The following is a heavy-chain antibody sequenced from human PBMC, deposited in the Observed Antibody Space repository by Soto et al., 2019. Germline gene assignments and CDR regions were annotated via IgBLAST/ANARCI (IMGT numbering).Heavy chain of an antibody. D-gene: IGHD3-10*01. CDR2: ISSSSSYT. CDR3: ARHVTGSYYNWFDP. CDR1: GFTFSDYY. Sequence: QVQLVESGGGLVKPGGSLRLSWAASGFTFSDYYMSWIRQAPGKGLEWVSYISSSSSYTNYADSVKGRFTISRDNATNSLYLQMSSLRAEDTAVYYCARHVTGSYYNWFDPWGQGPLVTVSS. J-gene: IGHJ5*02. V-gene: IGHV3-11*05.